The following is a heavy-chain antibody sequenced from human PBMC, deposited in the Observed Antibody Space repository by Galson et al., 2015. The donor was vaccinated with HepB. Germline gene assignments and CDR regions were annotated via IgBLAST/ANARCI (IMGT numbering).Heavy chain of an antibody. Sequence: SVKVSCKASGYTFTSYGISWVRQAPGQGLEWMGWISAYNGNTNYAQKLQGRVTMTTDTSTSTAYMELRSLRSDDTAVYYCARDRLTPRLNYYGSGSYYIPPDYWGQGTLVTVSS. CDR1: GYTFTSYG. CDR2: ISAYNGNT. J-gene: IGHJ4*02. D-gene: IGHD3-10*01. CDR3: ARDRLTPRLNYYGSGSYYIPPDY. V-gene: IGHV1-18*04.